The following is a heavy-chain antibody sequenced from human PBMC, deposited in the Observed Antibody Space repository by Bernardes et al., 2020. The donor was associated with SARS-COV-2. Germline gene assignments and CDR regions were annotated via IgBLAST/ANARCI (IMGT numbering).Heavy chain of an antibody. V-gene: IGHV3-43*01. CDR1: VFTFEDYT. Sequence: GSLRLSCAASVFTFEDYTMHWVRPVPGKGLEWVSLVSWDGSTTNYADSVKGRFIISRDSSRNTVHLQMDSLRKEDTALYYCATERQSLTVFGVGHDAFDFWGQGTMVTVSS. J-gene: IGHJ3*01. CDR2: VSWDGSTT. D-gene: IGHD3-3*01. CDR3: ATERQSLTVFGVGHDAFDF.